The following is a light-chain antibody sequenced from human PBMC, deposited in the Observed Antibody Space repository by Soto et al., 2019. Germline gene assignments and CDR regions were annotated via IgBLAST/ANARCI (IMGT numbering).Light chain of an antibody. Sequence: QSALTQPASVSGSPGQAITISCTGTSSDVGNYDYIFWYQQYPGKAPTLMIYADSRRPSGLSNRFAASKSGNTACLAISGLQAEDEADCYCTSYTPGSTCVFVTGTKLTVL. CDR1: SSDVGNYDY. V-gene: IGLV2-14*03. CDR2: ADS. CDR3: TSYTPGSTCV. J-gene: IGLJ1*01.